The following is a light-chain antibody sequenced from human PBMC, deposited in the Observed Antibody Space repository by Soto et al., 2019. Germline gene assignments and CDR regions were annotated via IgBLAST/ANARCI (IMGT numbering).Light chain of an antibody. Sequence: DIVMTQSPDSLAVSLGERATINCKSSQSVLYSSNNKNYLAWYQQKPGQPPKLLIYWGSTRESGVPDRFSGSGACTYFTLTISSLQAEDVAVYYCQQYYSTPFTFGPGTKVDIK. J-gene: IGKJ3*01. V-gene: IGKV4-1*01. CDR1: QSVLYSSNNKNY. CDR2: WGS. CDR3: QQYYSTPFT.